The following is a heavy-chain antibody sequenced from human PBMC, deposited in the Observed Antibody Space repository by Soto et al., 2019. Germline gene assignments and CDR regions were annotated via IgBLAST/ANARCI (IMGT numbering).Heavy chain of an antibody. V-gene: IGHV3-9*01. CDR3: AKDKGGIALAGGLEY. CDR2: ISWNSGSI. Sequence: LRLSCAASGFTFDDYAMHWVRQAPGKGLEWVSGISWNSGSIGYADSVKGRFTISRDNAKNSLYLQMNSLRAEDTASYYCAKDKGGIALAGGLEYWGQGAL. J-gene: IGHJ4*02. D-gene: IGHD6-19*01. CDR1: GFTFDDYA.